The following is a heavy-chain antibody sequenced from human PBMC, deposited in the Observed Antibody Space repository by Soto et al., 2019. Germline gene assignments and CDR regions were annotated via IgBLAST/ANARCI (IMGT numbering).Heavy chain of an antibody. CDR2: IWYDGSNK. J-gene: IGHJ6*02. Sequence: GGSLRLSCAASGFTFSSYGMHWVRQAPGKGLEWVAVIWYDGSNKYYADSVKGRFTISRDNSKNTLYLQMNSLRAEDTAVYYCARTEGGSLGMDVWGQGTTLTVSS. CDR3: ARTEGGSLGMDV. CDR1: GFTFSSYG. D-gene: IGHD2-15*01. V-gene: IGHV3-33*01.